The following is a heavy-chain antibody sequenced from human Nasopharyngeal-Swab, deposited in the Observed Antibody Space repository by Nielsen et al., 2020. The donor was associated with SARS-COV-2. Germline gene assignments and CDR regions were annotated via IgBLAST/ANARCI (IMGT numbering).Heavy chain of an antibody. J-gene: IGHJ4*02. CDR3: ARHADSSGGWYFDY. CDR2: INHSGNN. D-gene: IGHD6-25*01. V-gene: IGHV4-34*01. Sequence: WIRQPPGKGLEWIGEINHSGNNNFNPSLKSRVTISLDTSKNQFSLNLNSVTAADTAVYFCARHADSSGGWYFDYWGQGTLVTVSS.